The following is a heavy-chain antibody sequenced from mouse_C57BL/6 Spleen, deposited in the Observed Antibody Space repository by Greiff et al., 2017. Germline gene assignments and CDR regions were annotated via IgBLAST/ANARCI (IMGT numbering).Heavy chain of an antibody. V-gene: IGHV1-63*01. J-gene: IGHJ1*03. D-gene: IGHD1-1*01. CDR2: IYPGGGYT. CDR1: GYTFTNYW. CDR3: ARSVLRGYFDV. Sequence: QVQLKESGAELVRPGTSVKMSCKASGYTFTNYWIGWAKQRPGHGLEWIGDIYPGGGYTNYNEKFKGKATLTADKSSSTAYMQFSSLTSEDSAIYYCARSVLRGYFDVWGTGTTVTVSS.